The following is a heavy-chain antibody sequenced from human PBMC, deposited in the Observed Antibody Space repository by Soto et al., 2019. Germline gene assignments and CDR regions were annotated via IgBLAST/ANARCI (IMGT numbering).Heavy chain of an antibody. V-gene: IGHV3-11*01. Sequence: SLRLSCAASGFTFSHYYMTWIRQAPGKGLEWVSYISASGSTIYYTDSVKGRFTISRDNAENSLFLRMNGLRAEDTAVYYCARLNYDSASGAVYYGMDVWGQGTTVTASS. CDR3: ARLNYDSASGAVYYGMDV. J-gene: IGHJ6*02. D-gene: IGHD3-3*01. CDR2: ISASGSTI. CDR1: GFTFSHYY.